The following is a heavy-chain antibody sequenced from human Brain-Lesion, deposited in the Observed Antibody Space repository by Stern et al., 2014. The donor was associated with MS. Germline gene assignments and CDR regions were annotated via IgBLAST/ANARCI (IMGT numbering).Heavy chain of an antibody. D-gene: IGHD1-14*01. CDR2: ISWNSGTI. CDR1: GFTFDDYA. CDR3: ARDITGSSAYFAY. Sequence: EVQLLESGGDLVQPGRSLRLSCAAFGFTFDDYAMHWVRQAPGKGLAWVAGISWNSGTIGSADSVKGRFTTSRDNAYSSLYLQMNSLRPEDTALYYCARDITGSSAYFAYWAQGTLVTVSS. J-gene: IGHJ4*02. V-gene: IGHV3-9*01.